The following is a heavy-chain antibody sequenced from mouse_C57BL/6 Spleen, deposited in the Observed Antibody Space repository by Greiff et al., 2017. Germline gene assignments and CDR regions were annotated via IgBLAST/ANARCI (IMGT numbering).Heavy chain of an antibody. V-gene: IGHV1-63*01. CDR2: IYPGGGYT. CDR3: ARHSSGTRAMDY. D-gene: IGHD3-2*02. J-gene: IGHJ4*01. CDR1: GYTFTNYW. Sequence: VHLVESGAELVRPGTSVKMSCKASGYTFTNYWIGWAKQRPGHGLEWIGDIYPGGGYTNYNEKFKGKATLTADKSSSTAYMQFSSLTSEDSAIYYCARHSSGTRAMDYWGQGTSVTVSS.